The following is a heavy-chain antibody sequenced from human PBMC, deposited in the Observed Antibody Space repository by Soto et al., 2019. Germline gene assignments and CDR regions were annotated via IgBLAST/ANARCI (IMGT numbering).Heavy chain of an antibody. CDR3: ARGLIDILTGTHGAFDI. D-gene: IGHD3-9*01. CDR2: IIPILGIA. CDR1: GGTFSSYT. Sequence: ASVKVSCKASGGTFSSYTISWVRQAPGQGLEWMGRIIPILGIANYAQKFQGRVTITVDKSTSTAYMELSSLRSEDTAVYYCARGLIDILTGTHGAFDIWGQGTMVTVSS. J-gene: IGHJ3*02. V-gene: IGHV1-69*02.